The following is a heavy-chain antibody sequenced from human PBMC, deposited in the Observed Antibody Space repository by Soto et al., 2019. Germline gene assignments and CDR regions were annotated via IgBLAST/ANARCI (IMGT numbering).Heavy chain of an antibody. CDR3: ARDPTPPPYYDFWSGYYGPYYFDY. J-gene: IGHJ4*02. D-gene: IGHD3-3*01. CDR2: TYYRSKWYN. V-gene: IGHV6-1*01. Sequence: SQTLSLTCAISGDSVSSNSAAWNWIRQSPSRGLEWLGRTYYRSKWYNDYAVSVKSRITINPDTSKNQFSLQLNSVTPEDTAVYYCARDPTPPPYYDFWSGYYGPYYFDYWGQGTLVTVSS. CDR1: GDSVSSNSAA.